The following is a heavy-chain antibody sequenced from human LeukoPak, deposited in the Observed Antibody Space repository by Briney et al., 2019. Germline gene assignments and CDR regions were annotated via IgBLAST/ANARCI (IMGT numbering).Heavy chain of an antibody. D-gene: IGHD6-6*01. CDR3: AKDGSWGSSYYFDY. CDR1: GFTFSSYA. Sequence: GGSLILSCAASGFTFSSYAMSWVRQATGKGLEWVSSTSGSGGATYYADSVKGRFTISRDNSRNMLYLQMNSLRAEDTAVYYCAKDGSWGSSYYFDYWGQGTLVTVSS. CDR2: TSGSGGAT. V-gene: IGHV3-23*01. J-gene: IGHJ4*02.